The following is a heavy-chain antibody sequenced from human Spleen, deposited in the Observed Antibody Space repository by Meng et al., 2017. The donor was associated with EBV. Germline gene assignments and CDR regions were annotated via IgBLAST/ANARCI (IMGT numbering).Heavy chain of an antibody. Sequence: QVQLQESGPGLVKPSGTLSLTCAVSCGSISGTNWWTWVRQPPGKKLEWIGEIHHGGNTNYNPSLKSRVTITKDTSKNQVVLTMTNMDPVDTATYYCVHHKSGYDFVSFDNWGQGTLVTVSS. CDR1: CGSISGTNW. CDR3: VHHKSGYDFVSFDN. CDR2: IHHGGNT. J-gene: IGHJ4*02. V-gene: IGHV4-4*02. D-gene: IGHD5-12*01.